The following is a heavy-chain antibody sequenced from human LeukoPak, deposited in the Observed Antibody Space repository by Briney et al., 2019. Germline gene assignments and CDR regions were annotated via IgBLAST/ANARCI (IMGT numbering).Heavy chain of an antibody. Sequence: ASVKVSCKASGYTFTSYYMHWVRQAPGQGLEWMGIINPSGGSTNYAQKFQGRVTVTRDTSTSTVYMEVSSLRSEDTAVYYCARELIAAAGPYYMDVWGKGTTVTVSS. D-gene: IGHD6-13*01. CDR2: INPSGGST. CDR1: GYTFTSYY. V-gene: IGHV1-46*01. J-gene: IGHJ6*03. CDR3: ARELIAAAGPYYMDV.